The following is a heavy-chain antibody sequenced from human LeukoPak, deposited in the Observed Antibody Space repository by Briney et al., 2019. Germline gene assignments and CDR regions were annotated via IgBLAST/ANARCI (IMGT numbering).Heavy chain of an antibody. CDR2: IYNDGSST. J-gene: IGHJ6*03. CDR1: GFTFSRYL. CDR3: VRDYHYYIDV. V-gene: IGHV3-74*01. Sequence: GGSLRLSFVASGFTFSRYLMQWVRQTPGKGLVSVSYIYNDGSSTSYADSVKGRFTISRDNAKNTLYLQMNSLRAEDTAIYYCVRDYHYYIDVWAKGTTVIVSS.